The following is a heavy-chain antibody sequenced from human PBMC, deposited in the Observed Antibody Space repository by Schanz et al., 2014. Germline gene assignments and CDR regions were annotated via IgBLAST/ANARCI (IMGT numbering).Heavy chain of an antibody. Sequence: QVQLQESGPGLVKPSGTLSLTCAVSGGSISSSNWWSWVRQPPGKGLEWIGEIYHSGSTYYNASLKSGATIPVDPSKNQFSLKLNSVTAADSAVYYCARLWGGWRIPDYWGQGTLVTVSS. V-gene: IGHV4-4*02. CDR3: ARLWGGWRIPDY. D-gene: IGHD6-19*01. CDR2: IYHSGST. J-gene: IGHJ4*02. CDR1: GGSISSSNW.